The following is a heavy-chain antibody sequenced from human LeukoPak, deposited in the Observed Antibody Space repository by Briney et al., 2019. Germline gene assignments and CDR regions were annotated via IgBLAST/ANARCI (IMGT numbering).Heavy chain of an antibody. CDR2: ISSSSSYI. J-gene: IGHJ4*02. V-gene: IGHV3-21*01. D-gene: IGHD4-17*01. CDR3: ARVPSTVTTRPDDY. CDR1: GCTFSSYS. Sequence: GGSLRLSCAASGCTFSSYSMNWVRQAPGKGLEWVSSISSSSSYIYYADSVKGRFTISRDNAKNSLYLQMNSLRAEDTAVYYCARVPSTVTTRPDDYWGQGTLVTVSS.